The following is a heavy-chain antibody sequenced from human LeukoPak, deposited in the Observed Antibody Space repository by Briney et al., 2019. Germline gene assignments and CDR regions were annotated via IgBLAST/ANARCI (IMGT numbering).Heavy chain of an antibody. CDR1: GGSISSYY. Sequence: SETLSLTCTVSGGSISSYYWSWIRQPPGKGLEWIGYIYYSGSTNYNPSLKSRVTISVDRSKNQFSLKLSSVTAADTAVYYCARDGDHDYGDYNLAFDIWGQGTMVTVSS. D-gene: IGHD4-17*01. CDR2: IYYSGST. V-gene: IGHV4-59*12. CDR3: ARDGDHDYGDYNLAFDI. J-gene: IGHJ3*02.